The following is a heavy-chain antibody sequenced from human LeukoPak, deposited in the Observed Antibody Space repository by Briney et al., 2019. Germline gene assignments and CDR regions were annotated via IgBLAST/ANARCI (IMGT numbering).Heavy chain of an antibody. CDR2: INPSSGST. V-gene: IGHV1-46*01. J-gene: IGHJ5*02. CDR3: ARASSDFGELFP. Sequence: GASVKVSCKASGYTFTSYYMHWVRQAPGQGLEWMGIINPSSGSTSYTQKFQGRVTMTRDTSTSTVYMDLSSLRSEDTAVYYCARASSDFGELFPWGQGTPVTVSS. CDR1: GYTFTSYY. D-gene: IGHD3-10*01.